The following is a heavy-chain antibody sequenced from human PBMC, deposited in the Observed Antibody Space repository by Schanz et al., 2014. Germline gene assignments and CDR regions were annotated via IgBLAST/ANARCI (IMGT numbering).Heavy chain of an antibody. Sequence: QVQLIQSGAEVKKPGASVKVSCKASGGTFSTYTISWVRQAPGQGLEWMGRIIPILGIANYAQKFQGRVTITADKSTFTAYMDVSSLRSEDTAVYYCASSGAGYSSSWDFDYWGQGTLVIGSS. CDR2: IIPILGIA. J-gene: IGHJ4*02. CDR1: GGTFSTYT. CDR3: ASSGAGYSSSWDFDY. V-gene: IGHV1-69*09. D-gene: IGHD6-13*01.